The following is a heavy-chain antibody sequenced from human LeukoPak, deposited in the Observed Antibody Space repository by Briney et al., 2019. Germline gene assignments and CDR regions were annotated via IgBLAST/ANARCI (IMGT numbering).Heavy chain of an antibody. CDR1: GGSLSGGPRY. CDR3: ARMVFGLISGTLDYYYFMDL. V-gene: IGHV4-31*03. Sequence: SETLSLTCNVSGGSLSGGPRYWTWIRQVPGEGLEWLGYIYYSGDTFYSPSLRGRLTISVDTSTDQFYLRINSVTAADTATYYCARMVFGLISGTLDYYYFMDLWGKGTAVIVSS. CDR2: IYYSGDT. J-gene: IGHJ6*03. D-gene: IGHD3/OR15-3a*01.